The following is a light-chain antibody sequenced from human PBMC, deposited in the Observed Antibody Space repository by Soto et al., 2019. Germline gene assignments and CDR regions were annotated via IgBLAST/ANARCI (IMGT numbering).Light chain of an antibody. CDR3: QKYVRAPFT. CDR2: GAS. Sequence: DIQMTQSPSSLSAYLGDRVTITCRASQGISNYLAWYQQKPGRLPKLLLFGASTLQSGVPARFRGSGSGTLFTLTIICLLTEDFATYYCQKYVRAPFTFGPGTNVDFK. J-gene: IGKJ3*01. V-gene: IGKV1-27*01. CDR1: QGISNY.